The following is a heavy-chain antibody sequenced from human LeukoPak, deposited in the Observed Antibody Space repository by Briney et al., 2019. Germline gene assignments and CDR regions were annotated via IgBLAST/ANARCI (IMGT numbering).Heavy chain of an antibody. Sequence: GGSLRLSCAASGFTFSSYGMHWVRQAPGKGLEWVAFIRYDGSNKYYADSVKGRFTISRDNSKNTLYLQMNSLRAEDTAVYYCAKWVGSSGYYLGGYYFDYWGQGTLVTVSS. D-gene: IGHD3-22*01. CDR2: IRYDGSNK. CDR1: GFTFSSYG. V-gene: IGHV3-30*02. J-gene: IGHJ4*02. CDR3: AKWVGSSGYYLGGYYFDY.